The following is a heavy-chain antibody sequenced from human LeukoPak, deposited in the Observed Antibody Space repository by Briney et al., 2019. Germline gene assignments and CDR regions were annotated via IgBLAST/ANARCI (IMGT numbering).Heavy chain of an antibody. CDR3: AKTTVTSEEYFYYYMDV. Sequence: GSSVKVYCKTSGYTFTSYGLSWVRQAPGQGLEWMGCIITYNGNTYYSQKLQGRVTMTTDTSTSTAYMELRSLRSDDTAVYYCAKTTVTSEEYFYYYMDVWGKGTTVTVSS. CDR1: GYTFTSYG. D-gene: IGHD4-17*01. V-gene: IGHV1-18*01. J-gene: IGHJ6*03. CDR2: IITYNGNT.